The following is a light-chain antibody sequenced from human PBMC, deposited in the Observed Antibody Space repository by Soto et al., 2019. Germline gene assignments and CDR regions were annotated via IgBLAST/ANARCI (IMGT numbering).Light chain of an antibody. J-gene: IGKJ4*01. CDR2: GTS. CDR3: QQYNNSPLT. V-gene: IGKV3-15*01. Sequence: ETVMTQSPSSLSVSPGERVTLSCRASQSVSNNLAWYQQKPGQAPRLLIYGTSTRHTGIPARFSGSGSGTEFTLTISSLQSEDFAVYYCQQYNNSPLTFGGGTRVEIK. CDR1: QSVSNN.